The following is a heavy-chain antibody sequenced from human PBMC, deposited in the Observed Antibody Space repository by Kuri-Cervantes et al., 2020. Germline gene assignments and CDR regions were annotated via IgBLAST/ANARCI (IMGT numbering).Heavy chain of an antibody. J-gene: IGHJ4*02. CDR3: AKGGVVPAARLPDY. CDR1: GFTFSGES. CDR2: ISSSSSNK. Sequence: GESLKSSCEASGFTFSGESMNWVRQAPGKGLEWVSYISSSSSNKLYADSVKGRFTISRDNAKNSLYLEMNSLRAEDTAVYYCAKGGVVPAARLPDYWGQGTLVTVSS. V-gene: IGHV3-48*01. D-gene: IGHD2-2*01.